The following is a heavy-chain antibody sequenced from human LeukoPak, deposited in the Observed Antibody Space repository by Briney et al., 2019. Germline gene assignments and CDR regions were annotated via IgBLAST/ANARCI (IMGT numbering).Heavy chain of an antibody. D-gene: IGHD6-19*01. CDR3: ARGIAVAGDSPPWAFDI. Sequence: SETLSLTCTVSGGSISRSNYYWGWIRQPPGKGLEWIGSIYYSGSTYYNPSLKSRVTISVDTSKNQFSLQLNSVTPEDTAVYYCARGIAVAGDSPPWAFDIWGQGTMVTVSS. CDR2: IYYSGST. CDR1: GGSISRSNYY. J-gene: IGHJ3*02. V-gene: IGHV4-39*07.